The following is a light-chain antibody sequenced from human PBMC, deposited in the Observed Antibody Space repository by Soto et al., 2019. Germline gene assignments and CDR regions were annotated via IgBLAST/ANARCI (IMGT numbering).Light chain of an antibody. V-gene: IGKV1-5*03. Sequence: DIQMTQSPSTLSASVGDRVTITCRTIQSISGCLAWYQQKPGKAPKLLIYKASSLESGVPSRFSGSGSGTEFTLTISSLQPDDFATYYCQQYNSYSWTFGKGTKVEIQ. CDR3: QQYNSYSWT. CDR1: QSISGC. J-gene: IGKJ1*01. CDR2: KAS.